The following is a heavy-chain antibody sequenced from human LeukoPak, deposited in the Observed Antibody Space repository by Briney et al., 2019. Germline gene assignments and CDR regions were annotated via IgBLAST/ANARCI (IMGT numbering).Heavy chain of an antibody. CDR2: VYTSGNT. J-gene: IGHJ5*02. D-gene: IGHD2-15*01. CDR3: ARDPSGASAGYCSGGSCYDVVTHLP. Sequence: SETLSLTCTVSGGSISSYYWSWIRQPAGKGLEWIGRVYTSGNTNYNPSLKSRVTMSVDTSKKQFSLKLSSVTAADTAVYYCARDPSGASAGYCSGGSCYDVVTHLPWGQGTLVTVSS. CDR1: GGSISSYY. V-gene: IGHV4-4*07.